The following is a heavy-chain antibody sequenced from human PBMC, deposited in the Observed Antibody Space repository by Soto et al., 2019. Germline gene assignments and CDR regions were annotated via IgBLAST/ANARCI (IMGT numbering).Heavy chain of an antibody. CDR3: ARDKEYYDFWSGHNYYGMDV. CDR2: ISSSSSYT. V-gene: IGHV3-11*06. CDR1: GFTFSDYY. Sequence: PGGSLRLSCAASGFTFSDYYMSWIGQASGEGLEWVSYISSSSSYTNYADSVKGRFTISRDNAKNSLYLQMNSLRAEDTAVYYCARDKEYYDFWSGHNYYGMDVWGQGTTVTVSS. J-gene: IGHJ6*02. D-gene: IGHD3-3*01.